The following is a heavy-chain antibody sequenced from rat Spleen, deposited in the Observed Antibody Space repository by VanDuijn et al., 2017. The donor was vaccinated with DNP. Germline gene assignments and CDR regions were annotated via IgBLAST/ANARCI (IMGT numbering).Heavy chain of an antibody. CDR3: STSYLYYFDY. CDR2: ISYDGGST. J-gene: IGHJ2*01. D-gene: IGHD1-7*01. CDR1: GFTFSDYY. Sequence: EVQLVESGGGLVQSGRSLKLSCAASGFTFSDYYMAWVRQAPTKGLEWVAYISYDGGSTYYRDSVKGRFTISRDNAKSTLYLQMDSLRSEDTATYYCSTSYLYYFDYWGQGVMVTVSS. V-gene: IGHV5-20*01.